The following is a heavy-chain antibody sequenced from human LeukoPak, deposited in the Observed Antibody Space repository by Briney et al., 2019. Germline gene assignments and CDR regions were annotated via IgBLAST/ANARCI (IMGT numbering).Heavy chain of an antibody. CDR1: GFTFSSYG. D-gene: IGHD6-13*01. V-gene: IGHV3-30*18. CDR3: AKDWGIAAAGYFDY. J-gene: IGHJ4*02. CDR2: ISYDGSNK. Sequence: GGSLRLSCAASGFTFSSYGMHWVRQAPGKGLEWVAVISYDGSNKYYADSVKGRFTISRDNSKNTLYLQMNSLRAEDTSAYYCAKDWGIAAAGYFDYWGQGTLVTVSS.